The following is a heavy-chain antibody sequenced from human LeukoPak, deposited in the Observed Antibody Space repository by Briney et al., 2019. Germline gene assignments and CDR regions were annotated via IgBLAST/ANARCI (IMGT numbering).Heavy chain of an antibody. CDR1: GGSISSYY. J-gene: IGHJ4*02. CDR2: IYYSGST. V-gene: IGHV4-59*01. D-gene: IGHD3-10*01. CDR3: ARGRGSLTY. Sequence: SSETLSLTCTVSGGSISSYYWSWIRRPPGKGLEWIGYIYYSGSTNYNPSLKSRVTISVDASKNQFSLKLSSVTAADTAVYYCARGRGSLTYWGQGTLATVSS.